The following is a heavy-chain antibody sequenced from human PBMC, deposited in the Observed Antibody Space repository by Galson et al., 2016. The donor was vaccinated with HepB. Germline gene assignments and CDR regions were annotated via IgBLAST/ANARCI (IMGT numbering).Heavy chain of an antibody. V-gene: IGHV3-7*01. D-gene: IGHD2-15*01. CDR1: GISSSRKW. J-gene: IGHJ6*02. CDR3: ARGYSWVDV. CDR2: IKQDGSEK. Sequence: SLRLSCAASGISSSRKWMTWVRQAPGKGLEWVANIKQDGSEKYYADSVKGRFTISRDNTENSLYLQMNSLRAEDTAVYYCARGYSWVDVWGQGTTVTVSS.